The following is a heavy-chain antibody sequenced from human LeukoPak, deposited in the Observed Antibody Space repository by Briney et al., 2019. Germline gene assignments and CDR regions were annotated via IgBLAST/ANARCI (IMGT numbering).Heavy chain of an antibody. D-gene: IGHD3-16*01. CDR3: ARSVGGHFDY. V-gene: IGHV3-48*02. CDR2: ISSSSSTI. Sequence: GGSLRLSCAASGFTFSSYSMNWVRQAPGKGLEWVSYISSSSSTIYYADSVKGRFTISRDNAKNSLYLQMHSLRDEDTAVYYCARSVGGHFDYWGQGMLVTVSS. J-gene: IGHJ4*02. CDR1: GFTFSSYS.